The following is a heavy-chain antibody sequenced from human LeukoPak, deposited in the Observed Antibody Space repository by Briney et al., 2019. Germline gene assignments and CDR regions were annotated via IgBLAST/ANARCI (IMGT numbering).Heavy chain of an antibody. Sequence: GGSLRLSCAASGFIFNNYAMNWVRQAPGKGLEWVSILRAGGDGTYYADSVKGRFTISRDSFKNTLYLQMNSLRAEDTAIYYCAKDGVSSGYHLDYWGREPWSPSPQ. D-gene: IGHD3-22*01. CDR2: LRAGGDGT. CDR3: AKDGVSSGYHLDY. CDR1: GFIFNNYA. J-gene: IGHJ4*02. V-gene: IGHV3-23*01.